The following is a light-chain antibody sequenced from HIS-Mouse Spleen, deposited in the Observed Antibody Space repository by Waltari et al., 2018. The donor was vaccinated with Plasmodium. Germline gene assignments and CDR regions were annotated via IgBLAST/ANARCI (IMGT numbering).Light chain of an antibody. CDR2: SKN. CDR3: AAWDDSLNGYV. CDR1: SPNIGSNT. J-gene: IGLJ1*01. Sequence: QSVLTQPPSASGTPGQRVTLPCSGSSPNIGSNTVNWYQHPPGTAPKPLIHSKNQRPSGVPDRFSGSKSGTSASLAISGLQSEDEADYYCAAWDDSLNGYVFGTGTKVTVL. V-gene: IGLV1-44*01.